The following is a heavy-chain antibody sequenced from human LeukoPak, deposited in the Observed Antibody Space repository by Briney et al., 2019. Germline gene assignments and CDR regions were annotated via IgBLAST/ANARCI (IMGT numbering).Heavy chain of an antibody. V-gene: IGHV3-53*01. CDR1: GFTVSSDS. J-gene: IGHJ6*03. CDR3: AKGGAVSSKSITMIRGTRRYFYYMDV. CDR2: IYSGGST. Sequence: GGSLRLSCTVSGFTVSSDSMSWVRQAPGKGLEWVSFIYSGGSTHYSDSVKGRFTISRDNSKNALYLQMNRLRAEDTAVYYCAKGGAVSSKSITMIRGTRRYFYYMDVWGKGTTVTISS. D-gene: IGHD3-10*01.